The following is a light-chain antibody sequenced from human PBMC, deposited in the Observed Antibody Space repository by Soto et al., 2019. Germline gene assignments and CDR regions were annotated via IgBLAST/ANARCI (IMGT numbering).Light chain of an antibody. CDR3: LQYETYWT. CDR2: KAS. CDR1: QTISSW. V-gene: IGKV1-5*03. Sequence: DIQMTQSPSTLSGSVGDRFTITCRASQTISSWLAWYQQKPGKAPKLLIYKASSLESGVPSRFSGSGSGTEFTLTISSLQPDDFATYYCLQYETYWTFGQGTTVDIK. J-gene: IGKJ1*01.